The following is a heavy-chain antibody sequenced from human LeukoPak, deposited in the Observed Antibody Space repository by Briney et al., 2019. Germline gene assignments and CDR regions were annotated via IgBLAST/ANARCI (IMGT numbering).Heavy chain of an antibody. D-gene: IGHD6-13*01. CDR2: INPNSGGT. V-gene: IGHV1-2*02. CDR1: GYTFTGYY. Sequence: ASVKVSCKASGYTFTGYYMHWVRQAPGQGLEWMGWINPNSGGTNYAQKFQGRVTMTRDTPISTAYMELSRLRSDDTAVYYCAGDWSTIAAAADRFFYGMDVWGQGTTVIVSS. J-gene: IGHJ6*02. CDR3: AGDWSTIAAAADRFFYGMDV.